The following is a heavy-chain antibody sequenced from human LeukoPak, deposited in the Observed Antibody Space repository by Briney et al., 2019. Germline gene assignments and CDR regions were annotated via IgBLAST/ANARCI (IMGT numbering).Heavy chain of an antibody. V-gene: IGHV3-30*18. Sequence: SGGSLRLSCAASGFTFSSYGMHWVRQAPGKGLEWVAVISYDGSNKYYADSVKGRFTISRDNSKNTLYLQMNSLRAEDTAVYYCAKDRYSEFWSGYYFFDYWGQGTLVTVSS. J-gene: IGHJ4*02. CDR3: AKDRYSEFWSGYYFFDY. CDR2: ISYDGSNK. D-gene: IGHD3-3*01. CDR1: GFTFSSYG.